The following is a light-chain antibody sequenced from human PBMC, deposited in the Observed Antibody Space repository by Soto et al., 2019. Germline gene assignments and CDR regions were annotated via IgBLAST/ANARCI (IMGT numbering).Light chain of an antibody. V-gene: IGLV2-14*01. CDR1: SSDVGSYNY. J-gene: IGLJ1*01. CDR2: QVS. Sequence: QSLLTHPAFVSCSPGRSITISFTGTSSDVGSYNYVSWYQLHPGKAPKLMIYQVSNRPSGVSNRFSGSKSGDTASLTISGLQAEHEADYYCSSYTTRTTLSVFGHGTKVTVL. CDR3: SSYTTRTTLSV.